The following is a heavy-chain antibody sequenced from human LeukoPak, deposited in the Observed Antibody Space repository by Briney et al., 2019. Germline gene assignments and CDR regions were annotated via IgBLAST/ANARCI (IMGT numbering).Heavy chain of an antibody. CDR3: AAGGWPYDY. Sequence: GGSPRLSCAASGFTVSSNYMNWVRQAPGKGLEWVSYISSSCSTIYYSDSVKGRFTISRDNAKNSLYLQMNSLRAEDTALYYGAAGGWPYDYWGQVTLVTLAS. CDR2: ISSSCSTI. V-gene: IGHV3-48*01. CDR1: GFTVSSNY. D-gene: IGHD6-19*01. J-gene: IGHJ4*02.